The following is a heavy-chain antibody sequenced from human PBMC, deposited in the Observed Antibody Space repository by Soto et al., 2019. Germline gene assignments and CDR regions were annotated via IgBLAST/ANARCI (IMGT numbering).Heavy chain of an antibody. CDR2: ISGSGGST. CDR3: AKDWSRRIGYCSSTSCQGWFDP. Sequence: VQLLESGGGLVQPGGSLRLSCAASGFTFSSYAMSWVRQAPGKGLEWVSAISGSGGSTYYADSVKGRFTISRDNSKNTLYLQMNSLRAEDTAVYYCAKDWSRRIGYCSSTSCQGWFDPWGQGTLVTVSS. D-gene: IGHD2-2*01. CDR1: GFTFSSYA. J-gene: IGHJ5*02. V-gene: IGHV3-23*01.